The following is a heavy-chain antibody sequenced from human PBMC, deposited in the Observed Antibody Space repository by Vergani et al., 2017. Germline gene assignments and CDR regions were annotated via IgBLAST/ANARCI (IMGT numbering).Heavy chain of an antibody. CDR2: INHSGST. CDR1: GGSFSGYY. V-gene: IGHV4-34*01. CDR3: AIRGFTMVRGYYFDY. J-gene: IGHJ4*02. Sequence: QVQLQQWGAGLLKPSETLSLTCAVYGGSFSGYYWSWIRQPPGKGLEWIGEINHSGSTNYNPSLKSRVTISVDTSKNQFSLKLSSVTAADKAVYYCAIRGFTMVRGYYFDYWGQGTLVTVSS. D-gene: IGHD3-10*01.